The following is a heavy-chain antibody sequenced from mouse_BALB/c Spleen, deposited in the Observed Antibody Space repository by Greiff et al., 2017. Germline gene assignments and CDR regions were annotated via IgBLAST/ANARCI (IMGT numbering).Heavy chain of an antibody. V-gene: IGHV1-5*01. J-gene: IGHJ4*01. CDR3: TRGDGNYGAMDY. D-gene: IGHD2-1*01. Sequence: EVQLQESGTVLARPGASVKMSCKASGYSFTSYWMHWVKQRPGQGLEWIGAIYPGNSDTSYNQKFKGKAKLTAVTSASTAYMELSSLTNEDSAVYYCTRGDGNYGAMDYWGQGTSVTVSS. CDR1: GYSFTSYW. CDR2: IYPGNSDT.